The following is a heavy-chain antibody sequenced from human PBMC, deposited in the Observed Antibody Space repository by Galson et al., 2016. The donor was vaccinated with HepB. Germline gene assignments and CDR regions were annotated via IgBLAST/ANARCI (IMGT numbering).Heavy chain of an antibody. V-gene: IGHV4-4*02. CDR3: ARASVVPGANMLFDS. CDR2: IYHTGTT. D-gene: IGHD4/OR15-4a*01. Sequence: SETLSLTCTVSGASINSSNWWTWVRQAPEKGLEWIGDIYHTGTTNNNTSLINRLTLSIDNSRTHFSLKLNSVTAAGPSVHYCARASVVPGANMLFDSWGQGILVTVSS. CDR1: GASINSSNW. J-gene: IGHJ5*01.